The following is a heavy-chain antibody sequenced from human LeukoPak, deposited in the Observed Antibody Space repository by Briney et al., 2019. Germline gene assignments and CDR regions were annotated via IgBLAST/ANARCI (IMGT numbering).Heavy chain of an antibody. CDR3: ARVSVGDWNFDY. CDR2: IKQDGSEK. J-gene: IGHJ4*02. Sequence: GRSLRLSCAASGFTFSSYWMSWVRQAPGKGLERVANIKQDGSEKYYVDSVKGRFTISRDNAKNSLYLQMNSLRAEDTAVYYCARVSVGDWNFDYWGQGTLVTVSS. D-gene: IGHD2-21*02. CDR1: GFTFSSYW. V-gene: IGHV3-7*01.